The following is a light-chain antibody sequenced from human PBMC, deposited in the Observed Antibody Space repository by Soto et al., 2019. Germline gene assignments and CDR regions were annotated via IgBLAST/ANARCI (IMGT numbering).Light chain of an antibody. Sequence: EIVLTQSPGTGSFDAWEIATLSCRASQSVSSSYLAWYQQKPGQAPRLLIYGASSRATGIPDRFSGSGSGTDFTLTISRLEPEHFAVYYCQQYGSSPPATFGQGTKVDIK. CDR1: QSVSSSY. V-gene: IGKV3-20*01. CDR3: QQYGSSPPAT. CDR2: GAS. J-gene: IGKJ1*01.